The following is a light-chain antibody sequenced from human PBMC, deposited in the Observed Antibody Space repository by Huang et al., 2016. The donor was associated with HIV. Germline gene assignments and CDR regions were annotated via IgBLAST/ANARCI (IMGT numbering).Light chain of an antibody. CDR2: WAS. V-gene: IGKV4-1*01. CDR3: QQYYSSPRA. J-gene: IGKJ2*01. CDR1: QSVLYSSNNKND. Sequence: DIVMTQSPDSLSVSLGERATINCKSSQSVLYSSNNKNDLAWYQQKPGQPPKLLIYWASTRESGVPDLFTGGGSGTDFTLTISSLQAEDVAVYYCQQYYSSPRAFGQGTKLEI.